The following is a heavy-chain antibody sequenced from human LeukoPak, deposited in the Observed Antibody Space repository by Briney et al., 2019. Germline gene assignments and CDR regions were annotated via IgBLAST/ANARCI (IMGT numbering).Heavy chain of an antibody. J-gene: IGHJ4*02. CDR1: GYSFTSYW. CDR2: IYPGDSGT. V-gene: IGHV5-51*01. Sequence: AASLKISSKGSGYSFTSYWNGWGRQMPGEGLEWMGIIYPGDSGTRYSPSFQGQVTISADKSMSPAYLQWSSLNASDTAMYYCASPHSSGWYYFDYWGQGTLVTVST. CDR3: ASPHSSGWYYFDY. D-gene: IGHD6-19*01.